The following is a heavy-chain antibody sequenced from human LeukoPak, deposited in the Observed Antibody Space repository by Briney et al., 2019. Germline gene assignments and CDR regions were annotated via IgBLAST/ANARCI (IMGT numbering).Heavy chain of an antibody. J-gene: IGHJ4*02. V-gene: IGHV3-11*04. CDR2: ISPSGTDI. CDR1: AFTFSDNY. Sequence: GGSLRLSCAVSAFTFSDNYMTWIRQAPGKGLESVSYISPSGTDISYADSVKGRFTISRDNAKNSLYLQMNSLRAEDTAVYYCARGQWLDLYWGQGTLVTVSS. D-gene: IGHD6-19*01. CDR3: ARGQWLDLY.